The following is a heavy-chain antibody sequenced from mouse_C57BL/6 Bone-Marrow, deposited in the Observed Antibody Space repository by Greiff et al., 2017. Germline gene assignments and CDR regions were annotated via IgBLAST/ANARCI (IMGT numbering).Heavy chain of an antibody. CDR2: IDPSDSYT. J-gene: IGHJ1*03. Sequence: QVQLKQPGAELVMPGASVKLSCKASGYTFTSYWMHWVKKRPGQGLEWIGEIDPSDSYTNYNQKFKGKSTLTVDKSSSTAYMQLSSLTSEDSAVYYCARCWNYGSSYGYFDVWGTGTTVTVSS. D-gene: IGHD1-1*01. CDR1: GYTFTSYW. V-gene: IGHV1-69*01. CDR3: ARCWNYGSSYGYFDV.